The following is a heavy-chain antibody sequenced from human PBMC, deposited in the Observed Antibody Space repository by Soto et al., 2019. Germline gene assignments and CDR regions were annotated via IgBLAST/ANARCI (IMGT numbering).Heavy chain of an antibody. D-gene: IGHD3-22*01. J-gene: IGHJ4*02. CDR2: ISYDGSNK. CDR3: AAPAVYVSRGYDY. CDR1: GFTFSSYA. V-gene: IGHV3-30-3*01. Sequence: GGSLRLSCAASGFTFSSYAMHWVRQAPGKGLEWVAVISYDGSNKYYADSVKGRFTISRDNSKNTLYLQMNSLRAEDTAVYYCAAPAVYVSRGYDYWGQGTLVTVSS.